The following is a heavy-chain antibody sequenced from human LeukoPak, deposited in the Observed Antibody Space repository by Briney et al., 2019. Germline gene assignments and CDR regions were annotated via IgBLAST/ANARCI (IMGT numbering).Heavy chain of an antibody. CDR1: GFSLSTSGVG. CDR3: AHSRRITMVRGVIRFDY. CDR2: IYWNDDK. V-gene: IGHV2-5*01. Sequence: SGPTLVNPTQTLTLTCTFSGFSLSTSGVGVGWIRQPPGKALEWLALIYWNDDKRYSPSLKSRPTITKDTSKNQVVLTMTNMDPVDTATYYCAHSRRITMVRGVIRFDYWGQGTLVTVSS. J-gene: IGHJ4*02. D-gene: IGHD3-10*01.